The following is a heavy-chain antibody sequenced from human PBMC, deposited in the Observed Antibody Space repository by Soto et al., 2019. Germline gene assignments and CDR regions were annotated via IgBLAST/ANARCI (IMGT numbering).Heavy chain of an antibody. CDR3: ARHETLTFEHGYSYGYIDY. CDR1: GYSFTSYW. CDR2: IYPGDSDT. D-gene: IGHD5-18*01. J-gene: IGHJ4*02. Sequence: PGESLKISCKGSGYSFTSYWSGWVRQMPGKGLEWMGIIYPGDSDTRYSPPFQGQVTISADKSISTAYLQWSSLKASDTAMYYCARHETLTFEHGYSYGYIDYWGQGTLVTVSS. V-gene: IGHV5-51*01.